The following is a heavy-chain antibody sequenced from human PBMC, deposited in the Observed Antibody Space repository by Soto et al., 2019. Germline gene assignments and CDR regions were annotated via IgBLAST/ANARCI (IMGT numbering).Heavy chain of an antibody. V-gene: IGHV1-2*04. CDR3: ARGDSTDCSNGVCSFFYNHDMDV. CDR2: INPKSGGT. CDR1: GYSFTDYH. Sequence: ASVNVSCKASGYSFTDYHIHWVRQAPGRGLEWLGRINPKSGGTSTAQKFQGWVTMTTDTSISTASMELTRLTSDDTAIYYCARGDSTDCSNGVCSFFYNHDMDVWGQGTTVTVSS. J-gene: IGHJ6*02. D-gene: IGHD2-8*01.